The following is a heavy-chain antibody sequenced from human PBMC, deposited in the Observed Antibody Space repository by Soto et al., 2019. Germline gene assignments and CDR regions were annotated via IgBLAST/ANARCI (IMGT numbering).Heavy chain of an antibody. CDR1: GGSITSYY. Sequence: QVQLQESGPGLVKPSETLSLTCTVSGGSITSYYWSWIRQPPGKGLEWIGYIHNSGSTSYNPSLQSRVTISADVPKNQFSLDLRSVTAADTAVYYCARRWSGTDYWGHGTLVTVSS. CDR2: IHNSGST. V-gene: IGHV4-59*01. D-gene: IGHD3-10*01. CDR3: ARRWSGTDY. J-gene: IGHJ4*01.